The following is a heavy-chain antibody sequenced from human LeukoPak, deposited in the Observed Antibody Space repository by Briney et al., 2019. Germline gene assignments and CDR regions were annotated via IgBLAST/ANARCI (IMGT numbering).Heavy chain of an antibody. Sequence: GGSLRLSCAASGFTFSSYAMSWVRQAPGKGLEWVSAISGSGGSTYYADSVKGRFTISRDNSKNTLYLQMNSLRAEDTAVYYCAKDKGHYDFWSGYPYYFDYWGQGTLVTVSS. D-gene: IGHD3-3*01. CDR1: GFTFSSYA. CDR3: AKDKGHYDFWSGYPYYFDY. J-gene: IGHJ4*02. V-gene: IGHV3-23*01. CDR2: ISGSGGST.